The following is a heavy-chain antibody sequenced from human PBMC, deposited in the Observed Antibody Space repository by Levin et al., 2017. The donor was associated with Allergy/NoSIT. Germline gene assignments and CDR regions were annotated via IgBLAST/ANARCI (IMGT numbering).Heavy chain of an antibody. CDR3: ARDARYSNYPPFDY. Sequence: KVSCKGSGYSFTSYWISWVRQMPGKGLEWMGRIDPSDSYTNYSPSFQGHVTISADKSISTAYLQWSSLKASDTAMYYCARDARYSNYPPFDYWGQGTLVTVSS. CDR1: GYSFTSYW. D-gene: IGHD4-11*01. J-gene: IGHJ4*02. CDR2: IDPSDSYT. V-gene: IGHV5-10-1*01.